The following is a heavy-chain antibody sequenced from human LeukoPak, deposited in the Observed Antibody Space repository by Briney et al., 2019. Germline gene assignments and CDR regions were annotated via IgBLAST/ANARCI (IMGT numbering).Heavy chain of an antibody. CDR3: ARENGYRYDY. D-gene: IGHD5-18*01. V-gene: IGHV4-59*01. Sequence: PSETLSLTCTVSGCSITSYYWTWIRQPPGKGLEWVGSIYYSGSTNYYPSLKSRVTISVDTSKNQFSLKLSSVTAADTALYYCARENGYRYDYWGQGTLVTVSS. J-gene: IGHJ4*02. CDR2: IYYSGST. CDR1: GCSITSYY.